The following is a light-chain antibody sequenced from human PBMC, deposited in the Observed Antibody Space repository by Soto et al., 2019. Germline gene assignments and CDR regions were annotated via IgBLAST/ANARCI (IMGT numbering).Light chain of an antibody. CDR1: QSVSSNY. V-gene: IGKV3-20*01. J-gene: IGKJ1*01. Sequence: EIVLTQSPGTLSLSPGERATLSCRAIQSVSSNYIAWYQQKPGQAPRLLIYGASSRATGIPDSFSGSGSGTDFTLTISRLEPEDFAVYYCHHYGSSPPWTFGQGTKVDI. CDR2: GAS. CDR3: HHYGSSPPWT.